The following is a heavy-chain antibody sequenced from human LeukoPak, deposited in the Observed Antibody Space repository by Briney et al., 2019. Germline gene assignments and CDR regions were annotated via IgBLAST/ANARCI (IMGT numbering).Heavy chain of an antibody. CDR2: IYSGCSP. CDR1: GFTVGSNY. Sequence: GGSLRLSCAASGFTVGSNYMSWVRQAAGKGLEWVSVIYSGCSPYYADSMKGRLTISKNNSKNTLYLQMNSLRAEDTAVYYCAANHYSHIGSMDVWGLGTTVTVSS. V-gene: IGHV3-66*01. J-gene: IGHJ6*02. CDR3: AANHYSHIGSMDV. D-gene: IGHD2-21*01.